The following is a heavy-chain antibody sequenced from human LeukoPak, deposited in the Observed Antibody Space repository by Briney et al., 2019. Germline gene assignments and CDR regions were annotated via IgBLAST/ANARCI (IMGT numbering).Heavy chain of an antibody. V-gene: IGHV4-39*01. CDR3: ASSIPYTHLDY. CDR1: GGSISSSSYY. CDR2: IYYSGST. D-gene: IGHD2-2*02. Sequence: SETLSLTCTVSGGSISSSSYYWGWIRQPPGKGLEWIGSIYYSGSTYYNPSLKSRVTISVDTSKNQFSLKLSSVTAADTAVYYCASSIPYTHLDYWGQGTLVTVSS. J-gene: IGHJ4*02.